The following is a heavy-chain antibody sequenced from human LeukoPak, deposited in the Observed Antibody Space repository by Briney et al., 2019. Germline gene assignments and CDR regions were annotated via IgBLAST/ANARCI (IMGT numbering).Heavy chain of an antibody. CDR2: TSGSGTTT. CDR3: AKGSDSSAWTLFDY. J-gene: IGHJ4*02. V-gene: IGHV3-23*01. Sequence: GGSLRLSCAASGFTFSTYGMSWVRQTPGKGLGWVSATSGSGTTTYYEDSVKGRFTISRDDSQNTLYLQMNSLRAEDTAVYYCAKGSDSSAWTLFDYWGQGTLVTVSS. CDR1: GFTFSTYG. D-gene: IGHD6-25*01.